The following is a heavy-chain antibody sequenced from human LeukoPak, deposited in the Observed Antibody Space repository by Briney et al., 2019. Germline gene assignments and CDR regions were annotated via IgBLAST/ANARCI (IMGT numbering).Heavy chain of an antibody. J-gene: IGHJ3*02. CDR2: VDPEDGET. D-gene: IGHD3-22*01. CDR3: ARGGSDYYDSSGYYQPDAFDI. V-gene: IGHV1-69-2*01. CDR1: GYTFTDYY. Sequence: GASVKVSCKASGYTFTDYYMHWVQQAPGKGLEWMGRVDPEDGETIYAEKLQGRVTMTTDTSTSTAYMELRSLRSDDTAVYYCARGGSDYYDSSGYYQPDAFDIWGQGTMVTVSS.